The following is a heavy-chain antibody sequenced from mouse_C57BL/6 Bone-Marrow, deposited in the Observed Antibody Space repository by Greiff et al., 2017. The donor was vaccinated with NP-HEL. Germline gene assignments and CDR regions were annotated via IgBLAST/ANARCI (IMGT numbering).Heavy chain of an antibody. V-gene: IGHV5-12*01. Sequence: EVKVVESGGGLVQPGGSLKLSCAASGFTFSDYYMYWVRQTPEKRLEWVAYISNGGGSTYYPDTVKGRFTISRDNAKNTLYLQLSRLKSEDTAMYYCARQLGAQYYYAMDYWGQGTSVTVSS. CDR1: GFTFSDYY. CDR2: ISNGGGST. D-gene: IGHD3-3*01. CDR3: ARQLGAQYYYAMDY. J-gene: IGHJ4*01.